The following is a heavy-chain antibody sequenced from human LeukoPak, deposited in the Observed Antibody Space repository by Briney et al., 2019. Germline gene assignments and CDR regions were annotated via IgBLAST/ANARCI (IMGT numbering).Heavy chain of an antibody. V-gene: IGHV3-7*04. CDR2: IKQDGSEK. CDR1: GFTFSSYW. Sequence: GSLRLSCAASGFTFSSYWMSWVRQAPGKGLEWVANIKQDGSEKYYVDSVKGRFTISRDNAKNSLYLQMNGLRAEDTAVYYCARAVAGNWFDPWGQGTLVTVSS. J-gene: IGHJ5*02. CDR3: ARAVAGNWFDP. D-gene: IGHD6-19*01.